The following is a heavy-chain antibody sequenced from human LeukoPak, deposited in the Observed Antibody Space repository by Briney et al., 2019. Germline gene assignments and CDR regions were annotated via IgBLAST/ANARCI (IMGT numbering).Heavy chain of an antibody. Sequence: GGSLRLSCAASGFTFSSYWMSWVRQAPGKGLEWVANIKQDGSEKYYVDSVKGRFTISRDNAKNSLYLQMNSLRAEDTAVYYCASEDCSGGSCYLDYWGQGTLVTVPS. J-gene: IGHJ4*02. CDR2: IKQDGSEK. D-gene: IGHD2-15*01. V-gene: IGHV3-7*01. CDR3: ASEDCSGGSCYLDY. CDR1: GFTFSSYW.